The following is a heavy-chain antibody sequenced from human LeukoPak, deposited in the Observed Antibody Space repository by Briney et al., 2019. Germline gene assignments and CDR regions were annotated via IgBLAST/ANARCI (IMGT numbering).Heavy chain of an antibody. V-gene: IGHV3-15*01. CDR1: GFTFSSYA. Sequence: GGSLRLSCAASGFTFSSYAMSWVRQAPGKGLEWVGRIKSKADGGTTDYAAPVKGRITISRDDSKSTLYLQMNSLKTEDTAVYYCTTAGSGSWVDYWGQGTLVTVSS. CDR2: IKSKADGGTT. CDR3: TTAGSGSWVDY. J-gene: IGHJ4*02. D-gene: IGHD3-10*01.